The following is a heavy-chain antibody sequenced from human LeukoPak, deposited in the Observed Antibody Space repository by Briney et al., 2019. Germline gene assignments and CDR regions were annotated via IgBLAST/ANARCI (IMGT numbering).Heavy chain of an antibody. CDR1: GYTLTELS. CDR3: ATAHDYGDFTFSFQH. J-gene: IGHJ1*01. D-gene: IGHD4-17*01. CDR2: FDPEDGET. Sequence: ASVKVSCKVSGYTLTELSMHWVRQAPGRGLEWMGGFDPEDGETIYAQKFQGRVTMTEDTSTDTAYMELSSLRSEDTAVYYCATAHDYGDFTFSFQHWGQGTLVTVSS. V-gene: IGHV1-24*01.